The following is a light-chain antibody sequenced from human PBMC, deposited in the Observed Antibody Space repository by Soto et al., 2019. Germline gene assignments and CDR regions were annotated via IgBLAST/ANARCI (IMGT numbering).Light chain of an antibody. Sequence: EIVLTQSPGTLSLSPGERATLSCRASQSVSSSYLAWYQQKPGQAPRLLIYGASSRATGIPDRFSGSGSGTDFTLTISSLQPEDFATYYCLQDHNFPHTFGQGTKLEIK. CDR3: LQDHNFPHT. J-gene: IGKJ2*01. CDR2: GAS. CDR1: QSVSSSY. V-gene: IGKV3-20*01.